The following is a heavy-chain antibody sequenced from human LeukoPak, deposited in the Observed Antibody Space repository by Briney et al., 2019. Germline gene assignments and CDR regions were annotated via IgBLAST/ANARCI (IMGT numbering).Heavy chain of an antibody. D-gene: IGHD6-19*01. CDR2: IKQDGSEK. J-gene: IGHJ4*02. CDR3: ANSGWSLRDY. Sequence: PGGSLRLSCAASGFTFSNYWMGWVRQAPGKGLEWVANIKQDGSEKRYVDPVKGRFTISRDNAKNSLYLQMNSLRVEDTAVYYCANSGWSLRDYWGQGTLVTVSS. CDR1: GFTFSNYW. V-gene: IGHV3-7*01.